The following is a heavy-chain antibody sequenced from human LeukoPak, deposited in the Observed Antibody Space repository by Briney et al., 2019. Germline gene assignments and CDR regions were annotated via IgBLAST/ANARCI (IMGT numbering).Heavy chain of an antibody. CDR1: GYTFTSYG. Sequence: ASVKVSCKASGYTFTSYGISWVRQAPGQGLAWMGWISAYNGNTNYAQKPQGRVTMTTDTSTSTAYMELRSLRSDDTAVYYCARAQWLAHHIDYWGQGTLVTVSS. J-gene: IGHJ4*02. D-gene: IGHD6-19*01. V-gene: IGHV1-18*01. CDR3: ARAQWLAHHIDY. CDR2: ISAYNGNT.